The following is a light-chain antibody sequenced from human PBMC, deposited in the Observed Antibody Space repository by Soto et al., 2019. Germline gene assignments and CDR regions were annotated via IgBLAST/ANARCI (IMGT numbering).Light chain of an antibody. CDR2: GAA. J-gene: IGKJ3*01. CDR3: QLYGSSTGFT. CDR1: QRVSSSY. V-gene: IGKV3-20*01. Sequence: EIVLTQSPGALCFSPWERATLSCRASQRVSSSYLAWYQQKPGQAPRLLIFGAASRASGIPDRFSGSGSGTDFSLTISRLQPEDFAVYYCQLYGSSTGFTFGPGTKVDIK.